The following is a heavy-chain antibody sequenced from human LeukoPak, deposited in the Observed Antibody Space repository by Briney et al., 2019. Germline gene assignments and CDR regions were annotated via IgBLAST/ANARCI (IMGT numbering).Heavy chain of an antibody. J-gene: IGHJ4*02. CDR3: ARLAGIAAAGELYYFDY. CDR1: GGSFSGYY. D-gene: IGHD6-13*01. Sequence: SETLSLTCAVYGGSFSGYYWSWIRQPPGKGLGWIGEINHSGSTNYNPSLKSRVTISVDTSKNQFSLKLSSVTAADTAVYYCARLAGIAAAGELYYFDYWGQGTLVTVSS. CDR2: INHSGST. V-gene: IGHV4-34*01.